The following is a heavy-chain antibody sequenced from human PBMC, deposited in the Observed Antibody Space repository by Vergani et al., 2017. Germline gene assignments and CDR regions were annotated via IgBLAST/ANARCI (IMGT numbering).Heavy chain of an antibody. Sequence: SSYWMSWVRQAPGKGLEWVANIKQDGSEKYYVDSVKGRFTISRDNAKKSLYLQMNSLRVEDTAVYYCARGKLVGVPSDYWGQGTLVTVSS. D-gene: IGHD3-3*01. J-gene: IGHJ4*02. V-gene: IGHV3-7*03. CDR3: ARGKLVGVPSDY. CDR2: IKQDGSEK. CDR1: SSYW.